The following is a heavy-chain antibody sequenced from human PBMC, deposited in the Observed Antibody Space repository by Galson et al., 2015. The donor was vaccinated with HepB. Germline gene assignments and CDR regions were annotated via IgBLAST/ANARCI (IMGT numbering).Heavy chain of an antibody. CDR3: ARVGYSYGYSGYGMDV. Sequence: SLRLSCAASGFTFSSYWMHWVRQAPGKGLVWVSRINSDGSSTSYADSVKGRFTISRDNAKNTLYLQMNSLRAEDTAVYYCARVGYSYGYSGYGMDVWGQGTTVTVSS. CDR1: GFTFSSYW. J-gene: IGHJ6*02. D-gene: IGHD5-18*01. V-gene: IGHV3-74*01. CDR2: INSDGSST.